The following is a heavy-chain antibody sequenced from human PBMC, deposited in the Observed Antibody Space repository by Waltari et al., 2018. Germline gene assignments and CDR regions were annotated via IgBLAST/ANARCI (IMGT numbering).Heavy chain of an antibody. J-gene: IGHJ6*02. CDR2: ISYNGRNI. V-gene: IGHV3-30*04. D-gene: IGHD3-22*01. CDR3: ARDYCDRANCHGMDV. CDR1: DFTFSSYA. Sequence: QVQLVESGGGVVQPGGSLRLSCAASDFTFSSYAMHWVRQAPGKGREWVAVISYNGRNIYYVDSMKGRFTISRDNSKKTLYMQMNSLTAEDTAVYYCARDYCDRANCHGMDVWGQGTTVTV.